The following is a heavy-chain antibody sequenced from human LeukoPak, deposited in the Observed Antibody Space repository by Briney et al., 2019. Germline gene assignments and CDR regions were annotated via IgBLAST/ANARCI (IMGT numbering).Heavy chain of an antibody. J-gene: IGHJ4*02. CDR2: IKQGGNEK. D-gene: IGHD3-22*01. CDR1: GFTFSDYR. Sequence: QPGGSLRLSCAASGFTFSDYRMSWVRQAPGKGLDWVATIKQGGNEKRYVESVKGRYTISRDNAKNSLFLQMDSLRVEDTAVYYCARENHLLGDSSADNYDYWGQGQLATVSS. V-gene: IGHV3-7*01. CDR3: ARENHLLGDSSADNYDY.